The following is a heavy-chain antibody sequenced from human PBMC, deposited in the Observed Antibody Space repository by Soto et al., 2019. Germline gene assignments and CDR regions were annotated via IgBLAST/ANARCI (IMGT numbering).Heavy chain of an antibody. Sequence: EVQLLESGGGLVQPGGSLRLSCAASAFTSSSYAMSWVRQAPGKGLEWVSTIGGGGGSSTYYADSVKGRFTIFRDNSKNTLFLQMNSLRAEDTALYYCAKLLGYSVYYPTGYWGQGTLVTVSS. CDR3: AKLLGYSVYYPTGY. J-gene: IGHJ4*02. CDR2: IGGGGGSST. CDR1: AFTSSSYA. V-gene: IGHV3-23*01. D-gene: IGHD3-22*01.